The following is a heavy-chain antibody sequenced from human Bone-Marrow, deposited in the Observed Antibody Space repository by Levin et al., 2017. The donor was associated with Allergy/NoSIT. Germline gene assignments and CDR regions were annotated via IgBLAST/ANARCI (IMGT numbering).Heavy chain of an antibody. CDR3: AREDYEPVAVTGTHLTVSSSGLDY. V-gene: IGHV3-30-3*01. J-gene: IGHJ4*02. CDR2: SAFHESST. Sequence: GESLKISCAASGFTLYTYTLHWVRQAPGKGLEWVALSAFHESSTYYADSVKGRFTISRDNSKNTLYLEMNSLRTDDTAVYFCAREDYEPVAVTGTHLTVSSSGLDYWGQGTLVTVSS. D-gene: IGHD6-19*01. CDR1: GFTLYTYT.